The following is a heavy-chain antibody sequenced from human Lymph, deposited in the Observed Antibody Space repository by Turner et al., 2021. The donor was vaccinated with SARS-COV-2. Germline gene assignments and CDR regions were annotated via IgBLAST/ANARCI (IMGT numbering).Heavy chain of an antibody. CDR1: GGSISSYY. D-gene: IGHD2-2*01. V-gene: IGHV4-59*01. CDR3: ARVVPAGWYYFDY. Sequence: QVQLQESGPGLVKPSETLSLTCTVSGGSISSYYWSWIRQPPGKGLEWIGYIFYIGSTSYNPSLKSRVTISVDTSKNQFSLKLSSVTAADTAVYYCARVVPAGWYYFDYWGQGTLVTVSS. J-gene: IGHJ4*02. CDR2: IFYIGST.